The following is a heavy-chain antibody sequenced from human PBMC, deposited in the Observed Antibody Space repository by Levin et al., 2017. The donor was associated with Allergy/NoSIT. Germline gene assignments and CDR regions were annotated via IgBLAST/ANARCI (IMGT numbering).Heavy chain of an antibody. V-gene: IGHV3-15*01. CDR3: TTIVLLWFGELPDAFDI. CDR1: GFTFSNAW. CDR2: IKSKTDGGTT. Sequence: GGSLRLSCAASGFTFSNAWMSWVRQAPGKGLEWVGRIKSKTDGGTTDYAAPVKGRFTISRDDSKNTLYLQMNSLKTEDTAVYYCTTIVLLWFGELPDAFDIWGQGTMVTVSS. D-gene: IGHD3-10*01. J-gene: IGHJ3*02.